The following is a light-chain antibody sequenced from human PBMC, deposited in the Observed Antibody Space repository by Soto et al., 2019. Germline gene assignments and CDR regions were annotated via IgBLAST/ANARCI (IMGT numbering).Light chain of an antibody. Sequence: QSALTQPASVSGSPGQSITISCTGTSSDVGGYNYVSWYQQHPGKAPKLMIYDVSNRPSGVSNRFSGSKSGNTASLTISGLQAEDEADYHCSSYISSSTVVFGGGTKLTVL. CDR3: SSYISSSTVV. J-gene: IGLJ2*01. CDR1: SSDVGGYNY. CDR2: DVS. V-gene: IGLV2-14*01.